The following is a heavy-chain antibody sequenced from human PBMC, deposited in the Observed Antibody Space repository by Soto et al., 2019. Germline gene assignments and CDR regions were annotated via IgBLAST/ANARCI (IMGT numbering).Heavy chain of an antibody. Sequence: SETLSLTCAVSGGSISSSNWWSWVRQPPGKGLEWIGEIYHSGSTNYNPSLKSRVTISVDKSKNQFSLKLSSVTAADTAVYYCARGPYCSGGSCYPNQFAYWGQGTLVTVSS. CDR2: IYHSGST. V-gene: IGHV4-4*02. D-gene: IGHD2-15*01. CDR3: ARGPYCSGGSCYPNQFAY. J-gene: IGHJ4*02. CDR1: GGSISSSNW.